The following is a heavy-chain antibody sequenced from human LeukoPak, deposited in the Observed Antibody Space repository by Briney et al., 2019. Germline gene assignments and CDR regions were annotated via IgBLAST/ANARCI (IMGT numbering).Heavy chain of an antibody. J-gene: IGHJ4*02. CDR1: GYTFTSYG. V-gene: IGHV1-18*01. CDR2: ISAYNGNT. D-gene: IGHD3-22*01. Sequence: ASVKVSCKASGYTFTSYGISWVRQAPGQGLEWMGWISAYNGNTNYAQKLQGRVTITRDTSASTAYMELSSLRSEDTAVYYCAAAPTYYYDSSGRHFDYWGQGTLVTVSS. CDR3: AAAPTYYYDSSGRHFDY.